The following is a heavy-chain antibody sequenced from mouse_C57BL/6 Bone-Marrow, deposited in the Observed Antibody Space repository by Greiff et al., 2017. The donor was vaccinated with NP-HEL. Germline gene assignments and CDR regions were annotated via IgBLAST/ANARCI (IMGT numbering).Heavy chain of an antibody. D-gene: IGHD2-3*01. Sequence: VQLQQSGPGLVKPSQSLSLTCSVTGYSITSGYYWNWIRQFPGNKLEWMGYISYDGSNNYNPSLKNRISITRDTSKNQFFLKLNSVTTEDTATYYCARGGYYEDYFDYWGQGTTLTVSS. CDR3: ARGGYYEDYFDY. V-gene: IGHV3-6*01. CDR2: ISYDGSN. CDR1: GYSITSGYY. J-gene: IGHJ2*01.